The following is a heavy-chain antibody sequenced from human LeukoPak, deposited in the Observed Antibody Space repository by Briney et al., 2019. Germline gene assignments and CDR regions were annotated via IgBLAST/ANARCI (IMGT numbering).Heavy chain of an antibody. V-gene: IGHV5-51*01. J-gene: IGHJ3*02. CDR2: IYPGDSDT. CDR3: ARHYDILTGYLPYAFDI. Sequence: GESLKISCKGSGYSFTSYWIGWVRQMPGKGLEWMGIIYPGDSDTRYGPSFQGQVTISADKSISTAYLQWSSLKASDTAMYYCARHYDILTGYLPYAFDIWGQGTMVTVSS. D-gene: IGHD3-9*01. CDR1: GYSFTSYW.